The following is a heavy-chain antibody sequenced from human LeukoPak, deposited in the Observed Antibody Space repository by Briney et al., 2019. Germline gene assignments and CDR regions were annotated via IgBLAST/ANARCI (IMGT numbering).Heavy chain of an antibody. CDR2: VYSDGST. Sequence: GGSLRLSCAVSGFTVSSIYMSWARQAPGKGLEWVSFVYSDGSTYYADSVKGRFTISRDNSKNTLYLQMNSLRAEDTAVYYCARVGCSGGSCFDYWGQGTLVTVSS. V-gene: IGHV3-53*01. CDR3: ARVGCSGGSCFDY. J-gene: IGHJ4*02. D-gene: IGHD2-15*01. CDR1: GFTVSSIY.